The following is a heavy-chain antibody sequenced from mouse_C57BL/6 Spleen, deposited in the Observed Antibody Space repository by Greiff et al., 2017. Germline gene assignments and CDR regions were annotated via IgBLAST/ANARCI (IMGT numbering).Heavy chain of an antibody. CDR1: GFTFSSYA. V-gene: IGHV5-4*01. CDR2: ISDGGSYT. Sequence: EVKLVESGGGLVKPGGSLKLSCAASGFTFSSYAMSWVRQTPEKRLEWVATISDGGSYTYYPDNVKGRFTISRDNAKNNLYLQMSHLKSEDTAMYYCARDITTVPLAMDYWGQGTSVTVSS. D-gene: IGHD1-1*01. CDR3: ARDITTVPLAMDY. J-gene: IGHJ4*01.